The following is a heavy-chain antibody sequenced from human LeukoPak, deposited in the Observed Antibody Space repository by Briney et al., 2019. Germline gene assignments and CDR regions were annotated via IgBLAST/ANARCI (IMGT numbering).Heavy chain of an antibody. Sequence: GGSLRLSCAASGFTFSDYWMSWVRQASGKGLEWVGRIRSKANSYATAYAASVKGRFTISRDDSKNTAYLQMNSLKTEDTAVYYCTSDILTGPLSPHDAFDIWGQGTMVTVSS. D-gene: IGHD3-9*01. CDR3: TSDILTGPLSPHDAFDI. V-gene: IGHV3-73*01. CDR2: IRSKANSYAT. J-gene: IGHJ3*02. CDR1: GFTFSDYW.